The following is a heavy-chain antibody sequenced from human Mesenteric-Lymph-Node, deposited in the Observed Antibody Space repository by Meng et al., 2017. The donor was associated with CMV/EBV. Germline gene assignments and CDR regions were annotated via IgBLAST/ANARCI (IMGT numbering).Heavy chain of an antibody. CDR1: GYTFSNYG. CDR2: IRAGNGNI. J-gene: IGHJ4*02. D-gene: IGHD3-10*01. Sequence: GYTFSNYGIHWVRQAPGQRLEWMGWIRAGNGNIKYSQKFQDRVTITRDTSTNTAYMELSSLRSEDTAVYYCARESSHYYGSGSYDYWGQGTLVTVSS. CDR3: ARESSHYYGSGSYDY. V-gene: IGHV1-3*01.